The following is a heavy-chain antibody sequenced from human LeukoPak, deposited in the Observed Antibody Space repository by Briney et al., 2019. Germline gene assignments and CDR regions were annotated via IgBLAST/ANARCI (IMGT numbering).Heavy chain of an antibody. CDR3: AKGGGYSYGNYGMDV. J-gene: IGHJ6*04. CDR2: ISYDGSNK. Sequence: GGSLRLSCAASGFTFSSYGTHWVRQAPGKGLEWVAVISYDGSNKYYADSVKGRFTISRDNSKNTLYLQMNSLRAEDTAVYYCAKGGGYSYGNYGMDVWGKGTTVTVSS. CDR1: GFTFSSYG. D-gene: IGHD5-18*01. V-gene: IGHV3-30*18.